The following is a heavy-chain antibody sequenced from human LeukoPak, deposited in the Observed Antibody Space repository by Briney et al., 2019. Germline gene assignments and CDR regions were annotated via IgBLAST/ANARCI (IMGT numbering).Heavy chain of an antibody. CDR1: GYTFIDYH. CDR2: INPNSRDT. J-gene: IGHJ4*02. CDR3: ARARHTGYDFWSTYYFPFDY. Sequence: ASVKVSCKASGYTFIDYHIHWVRQAPGQGLEWMGWINPNSRDTNYAQKFQGRVTMTTDTSISTAYMGLSGLASDDTAVYYCARARHTGYDFWSTYYFPFDYWGQGTLVPVSS. V-gene: IGHV1-2*02. D-gene: IGHD3-3*01.